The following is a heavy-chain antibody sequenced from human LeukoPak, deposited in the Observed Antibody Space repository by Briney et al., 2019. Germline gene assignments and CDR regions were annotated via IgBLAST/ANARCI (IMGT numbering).Heavy chain of an antibody. V-gene: IGHV3-23*01. CDR1: GFTFSSYA. Sequence: GGSLRLSCAASGFTFSSYAVSWVRQAPGKGLEWVSAISGSGGSTYCADSVKGRFTISRDNSKNTLYLQMNSLRAEDTAVYYCAKDRSSIEPSDYWGQGTLVTVSS. CDR3: AKDRSSIEPSDY. CDR2: ISGSGGST. J-gene: IGHJ4*02. D-gene: IGHD1-14*01.